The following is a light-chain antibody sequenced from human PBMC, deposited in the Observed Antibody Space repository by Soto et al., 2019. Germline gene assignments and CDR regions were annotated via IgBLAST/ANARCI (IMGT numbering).Light chain of an antibody. V-gene: IGKV3-15*01. CDR1: QSVSSN. Sequence: EIVMTQSPGTLSVSRGESATLSCRASQSVSSNLAWYQQKPDQAPRLLIYDTSTRATGVPASFSCSGSGTEVTLTISSLQSEDFAVYYCQQYDNWPLTFGQGTKLEIK. CDR2: DTS. J-gene: IGKJ2*01. CDR3: QQYDNWPLT.